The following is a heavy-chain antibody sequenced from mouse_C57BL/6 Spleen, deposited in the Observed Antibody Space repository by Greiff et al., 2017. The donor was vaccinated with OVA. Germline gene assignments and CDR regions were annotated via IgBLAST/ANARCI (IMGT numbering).Heavy chain of an antibody. CDR2: IDPEDGDT. D-gene: IGHD1-1*01. CDR1: GFNIKDYY. V-gene: IGHV14-1*01. CDR3: TTDYYGSSSLFDY. J-gene: IGHJ2*01. Sequence: VQLQQSGAELVRPGASVKLSCTASGFNIKDYYMHWVKQRPEQGLEWIGRIDPEDGDTEYAPKFQGKATMTADTSSNTAYLQLSSLTSEDTAVYYCTTDYYGSSSLFDYWGQGTTLTVSS.